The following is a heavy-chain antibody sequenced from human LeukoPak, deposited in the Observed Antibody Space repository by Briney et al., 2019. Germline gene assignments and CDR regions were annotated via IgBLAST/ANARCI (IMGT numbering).Heavy chain of an antibody. V-gene: IGHV3-20*04. Sequence: GGSLRLSCAASGFSFDDYGMSWVRQAPGKGLEWVSGINWNGGSTGYADSVKGRSTISRDNAKNSLYLQMNSLRAENTALYYCARGPYGSGSYYSPFDYWGQGTLVTVSS. D-gene: IGHD3-10*01. CDR2: INWNGGST. J-gene: IGHJ4*02. CDR1: GFSFDDYG. CDR3: ARGPYGSGSYYSPFDY.